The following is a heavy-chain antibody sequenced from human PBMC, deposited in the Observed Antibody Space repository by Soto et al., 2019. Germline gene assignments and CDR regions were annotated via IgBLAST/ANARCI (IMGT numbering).Heavy chain of an antibody. Sequence: EVQLVASGGGLVKPGESLRLSCEASGFTFSRVSMNWVRQVTGKGLEWVASISSGSSDTWYADSVKGRYIISRDNAQNSLFLQINSLRPEDTAMYYCARVAYWRPGTQITVSS. V-gene: IGHV3-21*02. CDR1: GFTFSRVS. CDR2: ISSGSSDT. CDR3: ARVAY. J-gene: IGHJ4*02.